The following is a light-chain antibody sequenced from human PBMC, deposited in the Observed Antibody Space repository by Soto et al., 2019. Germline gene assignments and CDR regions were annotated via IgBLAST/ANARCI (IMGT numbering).Light chain of an antibody. CDR3: SSYAGRNAYV. CDR2: EVS. J-gene: IGLJ1*01. V-gene: IGLV2-8*01. Sequence: QSALTQPPSASGSPGQSVTISCTGTSSDVGGYNYDSWYQQHPGKVPKLMIYEVSKRPSGVPDRFSGSKSGNTASLTVSGLQSEDEADYYCSSYAGRNAYVFGTGTKLTVL. CDR1: SSDVGGYNY.